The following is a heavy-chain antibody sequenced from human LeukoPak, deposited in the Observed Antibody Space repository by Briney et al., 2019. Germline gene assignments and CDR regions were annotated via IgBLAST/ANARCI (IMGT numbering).Heavy chain of an antibody. Sequence: GGSLRLSCAVSGFTVSSNYMSWVRQAPGKGLEWVSIIYSGGSTYYADSVKGRFTISRDNSKNILYLQMNSLRAEDTALYYCARVGYTDTWFSSPPFDYWGQGTLVTVSS. CDR2: IYSGGST. V-gene: IGHV3-66*01. J-gene: IGHJ4*02. D-gene: IGHD2-15*01. CDR3: ARVGYTDTWFSSPPFDY. CDR1: GFTVSSNY.